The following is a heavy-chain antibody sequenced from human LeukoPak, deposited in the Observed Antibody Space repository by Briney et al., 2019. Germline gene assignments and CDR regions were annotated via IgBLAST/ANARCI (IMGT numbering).Heavy chain of an antibody. CDR2: IYYSGST. V-gene: IGHV4-39*07. J-gene: IGHJ4*02. D-gene: IGHD4-17*01. CDR3: ARLKATVSIHAYFDY. Sequence: GSLRLSCAASGFTFSSYWMSWVRQAPGKGLEWIGSIYYSGSTYYNPSLKSRVTISVDTSKNQFSLKLSSVTAADTAVYYCARLKATVSIHAYFDYWGQGTLVTVSS. CDR1: GFTFSSYW.